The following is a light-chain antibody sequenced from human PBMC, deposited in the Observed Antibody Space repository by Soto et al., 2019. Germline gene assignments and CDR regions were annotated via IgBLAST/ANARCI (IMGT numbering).Light chain of an antibody. CDR2: SSS. Sequence: DIQMTQSPSSVSASVGDRVTISCRASQDSNNYLVWYQQQPGKAPKVLIYSSSFLHSGAPSRFSGSRSGTDFSLTIDRLPPEDFTYDYCQKASNSPYTFGHGNKLE. V-gene: IGKV1-12*01. J-gene: IGKJ2*01. CDR3: QKASNSPYT. CDR1: QDSNNY.